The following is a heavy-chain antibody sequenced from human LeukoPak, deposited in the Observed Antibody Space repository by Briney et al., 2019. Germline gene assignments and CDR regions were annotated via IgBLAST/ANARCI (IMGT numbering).Heavy chain of an antibody. CDR2: ISSSSSTI. J-gene: IGHJ4*02. V-gene: IGHV3-48*01. D-gene: IGHD3-10*01. CDR3: ARRRGVTFGDFDY. Sequence: GGSLRLSCAASGFTFSSYSMNWVRQAPGKWLEWVSYISSSSSTIYYADSVKGRFTISRDNAKNTLYLQMNSLRAEDTAVYYCARRRGVTFGDFDYWGQGTLVTVSS. CDR1: GFTFSSYS.